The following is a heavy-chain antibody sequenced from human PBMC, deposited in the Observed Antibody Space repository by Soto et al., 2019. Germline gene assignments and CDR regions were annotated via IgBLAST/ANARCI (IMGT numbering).Heavy chain of an antibody. D-gene: IGHD7-27*01. J-gene: IGHJ6*02. Sequence: EVQLVESGGGLVQPGRSLRLSCAASGFTFDDYAMHWVRQAPGKGLEWVSGISWNSGSIGYADSVKGRFTISRDNAKNSPYLQMNSLRAEDTALYYCATAFNCGGGYYYYGMDVWGQGTTVTVSS. CDR2: ISWNSGSI. CDR3: ATAFNCGGGYYYYGMDV. V-gene: IGHV3-9*01. CDR1: GFTFDDYA.